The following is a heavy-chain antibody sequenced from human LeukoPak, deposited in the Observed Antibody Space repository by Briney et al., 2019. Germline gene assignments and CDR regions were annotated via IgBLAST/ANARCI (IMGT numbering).Heavy chain of an antibody. D-gene: IGHD2-15*01. CDR1: GGSISSYY. Sequence: PSETLSLTCTVSGGSISSYYWSWIRQPPGKGLEWIGYIYYSGSTNYNPSLKSRVTISVDTSKNQFSLKLSSVTAADTAVYYCARHRCSGGSCYRFDYWGQGTLVTVSS. CDR2: IYYSGST. J-gene: IGHJ4*02. V-gene: IGHV4-59*08. CDR3: ARHRCSGGSCYRFDY.